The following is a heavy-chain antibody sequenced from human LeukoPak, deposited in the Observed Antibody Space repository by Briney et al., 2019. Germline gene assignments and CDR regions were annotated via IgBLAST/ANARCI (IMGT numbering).Heavy chain of an antibody. J-gene: IGHJ4*02. V-gene: IGHV3-7*05. Sequence: GGSLRLSCAASGLSVGSNYWSWVRQAPGRGLEWVANIKEDGSERYYVASVEGRLTISRDNAKNSLYLQMNSLRAEDTAVYYCARGGGIGSDYWGQGTLVTASS. CDR3: ARGGGIGSDY. CDR1: GLSVGSNY. D-gene: IGHD1-1*01. CDR2: IKEDGSER.